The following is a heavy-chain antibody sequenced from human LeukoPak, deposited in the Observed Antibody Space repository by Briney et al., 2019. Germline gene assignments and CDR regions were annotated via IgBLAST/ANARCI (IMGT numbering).Heavy chain of an antibody. D-gene: IGHD6-13*01. CDR1: GGSISSYY. Sequence: PSETLSLTCTVSGGSISSYYWSWIRQPPGKGLEWIGYIYYSGSTNYNPSLKSRVTISVDTSKNQFSLKLSSVTAADTAVYYCARVGSSIAAAYPYYFDYWGQGTLVTASS. CDR3: ARVGSSIAAAYPYYFDY. J-gene: IGHJ4*02. CDR2: IYYSGST. V-gene: IGHV4-59*08.